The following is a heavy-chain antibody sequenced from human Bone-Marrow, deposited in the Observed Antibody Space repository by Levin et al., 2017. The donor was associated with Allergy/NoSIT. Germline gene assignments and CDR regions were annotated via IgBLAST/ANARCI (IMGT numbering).Heavy chain of an antibody. Sequence: PGGSLRLSCAASGFTFSSYAMHWVRQAPGKGLEWVAVISYDGSNKYYADSVKGRFTISRDNSKNTLYLQMNSLRAEDTAVYYCAREKYYDFWSGYGGGASQDYYYYGMDVWGQGTTVTVSS. V-gene: IGHV3-30*04. D-gene: IGHD3-3*01. J-gene: IGHJ6*02. CDR1: GFTFSSYA. CDR2: ISYDGSNK. CDR3: AREKYYDFWSGYGGGASQDYYYYGMDV.